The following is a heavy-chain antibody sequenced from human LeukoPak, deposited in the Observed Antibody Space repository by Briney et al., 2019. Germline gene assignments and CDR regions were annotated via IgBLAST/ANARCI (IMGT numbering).Heavy chain of an antibody. D-gene: IGHD2-2*01. J-gene: IGHJ4*02. Sequence: ASVKVSCKTSGYSENFYGITWVRQVAGQGLEWMGWISAQHGQTEYAPNSQDRVTMTTDTYTNTAYMELRSLRSDDTAVYYCARVEGLLSGELLLWYIDYWGQGTLVTVSS. V-gene: IGHV1-18*01. CDR3: ARVEGLLSGELLLWYIDY. CDR1: GYSENFYG. CDR2: ISAQHGQT.